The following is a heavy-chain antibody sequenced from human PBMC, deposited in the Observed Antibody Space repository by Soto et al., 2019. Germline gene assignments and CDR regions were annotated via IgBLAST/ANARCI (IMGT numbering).Heavy chain of an antibody. CDR3: TMSFGSGGVMGGCEY. Sequence: QVQLVQSGVEVKTPGSAVKVSCKASGGTFNMFAMNWVRQAPVQGLEWMGGIIPIFNTPKYAQQFHGRVKITVDDSTSNDSRDLGDVRFENRATDDGTMSFGSGGVMGGCEYWGQGTWGAVSS. V-gene: IGHV1-69*01. CDR1: GGTFNMFA. CDR2: IIPIFNTP. J-gene: IGHJ4*02. D-gene: IGHD3-16*01.